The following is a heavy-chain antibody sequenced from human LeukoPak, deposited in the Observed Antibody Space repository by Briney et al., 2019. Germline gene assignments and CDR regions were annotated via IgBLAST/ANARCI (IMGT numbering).Heavy chain of an antibody. J-gene: IGHJ4*02. CDR2: IKSKTDGGTT. V-gene: IGHV3-15*01. CDR3: ATGYCSITRCYFGPPGDY. Sequence: PGGSLRLSCAASGFTFSNAWMSWVRQAPGKGLEWVGRIKSKTDGGTTDYAAPVKGRFTISRDNSKNTLYLQMNSLRAEDTAIYYCATGYCSITRCYFGPPGDYWGQGTLVTVSS. D-gene: IGHD2-2*01. CDR1: GFTFSNAW.